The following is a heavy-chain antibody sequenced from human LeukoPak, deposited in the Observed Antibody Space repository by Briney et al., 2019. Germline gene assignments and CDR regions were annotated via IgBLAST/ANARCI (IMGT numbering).Heavy chain of an antibody. CDR1: GFTFSSYG. CDR2: ISYDGSNK. V-gene: IGHV3-30*18. D-gene: IGHD2-21*02. CDR3: AKDNAAYCGGDCPSYAFDI. J-gene: IGHJ3*02. Sequence: PGGSLRLSCAASGFTFSSYGMHWVRQAPGKGLEWVAVISYDGSNKYYTDSVKGRFTISRDNSKNTLFLQMNSLRAEDTAVYYCAKDNAAYCGGDCPSYAFDIWGQGTMVTVSS.